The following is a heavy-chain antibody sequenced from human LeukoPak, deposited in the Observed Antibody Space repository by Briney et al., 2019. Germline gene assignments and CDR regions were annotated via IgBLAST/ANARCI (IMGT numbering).Heavy chain of an antibody. Sequence: SETLSLTCSVSGGSVSNYYWSWIRQPPGKGLEWIGYIYYSGSTNYNPSLKSRVTISVDTSKNQFSLKLSSVTAADTAVYYCAGGKTYYDISKDAFDIWGQGTMVTVSS. D-gene: IGHD3-22*01. J-gene: IGHJ3*02. CDR1: GGSVSNYY. V-gene: IGHV4-59*02. CDR2: IYYSGST. CDR3: AGGKTYYDISKDAFDI.